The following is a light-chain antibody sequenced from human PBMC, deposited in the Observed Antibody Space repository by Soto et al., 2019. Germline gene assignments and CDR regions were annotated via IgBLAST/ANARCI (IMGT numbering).Light chain of an antibody. V-gene: IGKV1-27*01. CDR1: QGITDY. CDR2: AAS. CDR3: QNYSSAPWT. J-gene: IGKJ1*01. Sequence: EIQMTQSPSSLSASVGDRVTITCRASQGITDYLAWYQQKPGQVPNLLIYAASTLQSGVPSRFSGSGSGTHFTLTITGLQPEDVATYYCQNYSSAPWTYGQGTKGEIK.